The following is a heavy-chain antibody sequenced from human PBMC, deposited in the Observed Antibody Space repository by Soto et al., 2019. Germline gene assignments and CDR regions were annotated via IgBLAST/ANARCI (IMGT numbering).Heavy chain of an antibody. CDR2: ISAYNGNT. V-gene: IGHV1-18*01. D-gene: IGHD2-15*01. J-gene: IGHJ4*02. Sequence: ASVKVSCKASGYTFTSYGISWVRQAPGQGLEWMGWISAYNGNTNYAQKLQGRVTMTTDTSTSTAYMELSSLRSDDTAVYYCARDGLGYCSGGSCLRWDYWGQGTLVTVSS. CDR3: ARDGLGYCSGGSCLRWDY. CDR1: GYTFTSYG.